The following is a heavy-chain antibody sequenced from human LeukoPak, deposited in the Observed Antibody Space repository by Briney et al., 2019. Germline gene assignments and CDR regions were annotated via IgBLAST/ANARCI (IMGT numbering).Heavy chain of an antibody. CDR1: GYTFTNYA. CDR3: ARGGSRSRRGDDAFDI. D-gene: IGHD3-10*01. Sequence: GASVKVSCKGSGYTFTNYAMNWVRQAPGQGLEWMGWISAYNGNTELAQKFQGRVTLATDASTSTAYVELRSLTSDDTAVYFCARGGSRSRRGDDAFDIWGQGTMVTVSS. J-gene: IGHJ3*02. V-gene: IGHV1-18*01. CDR2: ISAYNGNT.